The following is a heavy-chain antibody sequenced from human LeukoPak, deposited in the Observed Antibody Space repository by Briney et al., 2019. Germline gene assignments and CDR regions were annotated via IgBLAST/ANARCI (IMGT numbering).Heavy chain of an antibody. CDR3: ARDWAGGSGRFDY. CDR2: IIPILGIA. D-gene: IGHD1-26*01. J-gene: IGHJ4*02. CDR1: GGTFSSYA. Sequence: SVKVSCKASGGTFSSYAISWVRQAPGQGLEWMGRIIPILGIANYAQKFRGRVTITADKSASTAYMELSSLRSEDTAVYYCARDWAGGSGRFDYWGQGTLVTVSS. V-gene: IGHV1-69*04.